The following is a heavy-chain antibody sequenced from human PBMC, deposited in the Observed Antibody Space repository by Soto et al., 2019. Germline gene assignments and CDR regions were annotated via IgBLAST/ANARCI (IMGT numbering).Heavy chain of an antibody. CDR1: GYTFNDYG. CDR3: ARCYCSVGSCYTCWHFDL. V-gene: IGHV1-18*01. J-gene: IGHJ2*01. Sequence: QVPLVQSGAEVKKPGASVRVSCKASGYTFNDYGISWVRQAPGQGLEWMGWIGPYEGVTNHAQTFQGRVTMTVDTSTTTADMELRSLRCDDTALYYCARCYCSVGSCYTCWHFDLWGPGTLVTVTA. CDR2: IGPYEGVT. D-gene: IGHD2-15*01.